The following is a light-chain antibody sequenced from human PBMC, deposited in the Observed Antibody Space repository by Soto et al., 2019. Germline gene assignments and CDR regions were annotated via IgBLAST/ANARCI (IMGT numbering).Light chain of an antibody. CDR1: QSVSSSY. CDR3: QQYGSSSLYT. Sequence: ELVLTQSPGTLSLSPGERATLSCRASQSVSSSYLAWYQQKPGQAPRLLLYVASSRATGIPDRFSGSGSGTDFTLTISRLEPEDFAVYYCQQYGSSSLYTFGQGTTLESK. CDR2: VAS. V-gene: IGKV3-20*01. J-gene: IGKJ2*01.